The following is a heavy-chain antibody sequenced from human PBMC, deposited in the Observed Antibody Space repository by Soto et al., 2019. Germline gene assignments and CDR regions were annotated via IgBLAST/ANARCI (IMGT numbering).Heavy chain of an antibody. CDR1: GFTFRSYA. V-gene: IGHV3-23*01. D-gene: IGHD4-17*01. Sequence: GGSLRLSCAASGFTFRSYAMTWVRQAPGKGLEWVSGISNSGGGTYYADSVTGRFTISRDNSKNTLYLQMNSLRADDTAVYYCAKPTVAGPADYDEDYWGEGTPVNVSS. CDR3: AKPTVAGPADYDEDY. J-gene: IGHJ4*02. CDR2: ISNSGGGT.